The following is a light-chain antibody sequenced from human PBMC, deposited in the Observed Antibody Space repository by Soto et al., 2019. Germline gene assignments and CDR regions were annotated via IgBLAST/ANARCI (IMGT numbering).Light chain of an antibody. J-gene: IGKJ5*01. V-gene: IGKV1-5*03. Sequence: DIQMTQSPSTLSASVGDRVTITCRASQSISRWLAWYQQKPGKAPNLLIYKASTLETGDTSRFSGSGSGTEFTLTISSLQADHFATCSCQQYNSYSSITFGQGTRLQIK. CDR1: QSISRW. CDR2: KAS. CDR3: QQYNSYSSIT.